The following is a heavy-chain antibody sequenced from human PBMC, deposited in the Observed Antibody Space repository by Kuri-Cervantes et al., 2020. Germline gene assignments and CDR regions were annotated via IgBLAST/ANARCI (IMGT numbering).Heavy chain of an antibody. Sequence: GESLKISCAASGFTFSTFYIHWVRQAPGKGLVWVSVIKNDGSNTLYADSVKGRFTISRGNSKNTLYLQMNSLRAEDTAVYYCAKADYCSSTSCYLDYFDYWGQGTLVTVSS. CDR3: AKADYCSSTSCYLDYFDY. J-gene: IGHJ4*02. V-gene: IGHV3-74*01. CDR2: IKNDGSNT. D-gene: IGHD2-2*01. CDR1: GFTFSTFY.